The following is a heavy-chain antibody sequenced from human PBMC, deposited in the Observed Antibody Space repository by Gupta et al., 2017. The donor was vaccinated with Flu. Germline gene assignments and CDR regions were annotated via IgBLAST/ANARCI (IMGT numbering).Heavy chain of an antibody. V-gene: IGHV3-33*01. D-gene: IGHD3-22*01. J-gene: IGHJ4*02. CDR1: GCTFSSDG. CDR3: ARERYYYDSRGYYSTLDY. Sequence: QVQLVESGGVVVQRGRSLRPSCAASGCTFSSDGMHWVRQAPGKGLEWVAVIWYDGSNKYYADAVKGRCTISRDNSKNTLYLQMNSLRAEDKAVYYCARERYYYDSRGYYSTLDYWGQGNLVTVS. CDR2: IWYDGSNK.